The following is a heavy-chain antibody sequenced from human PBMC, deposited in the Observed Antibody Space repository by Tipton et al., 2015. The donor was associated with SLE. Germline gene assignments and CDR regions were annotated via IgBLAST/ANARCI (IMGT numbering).Heavy chain of an antibody. D-gene: IGHD4-23*01. Sequence: SLRLSCAASGITFSSYGMHWVRQAPGKGLEWVAVIWYDGSDKYYADSVKGRFTISRDNSKNTLYLQMNSLRAEDTAVYYCARDRVETGRFDQWGQGTLVTVSS. CDR2: IWYDGSDK. CDR1: GITFSSYG. CDR3: ARDRVETGRFDQ. J-gene: IGHJ4*02. V-gene: IGHV3-30*19.